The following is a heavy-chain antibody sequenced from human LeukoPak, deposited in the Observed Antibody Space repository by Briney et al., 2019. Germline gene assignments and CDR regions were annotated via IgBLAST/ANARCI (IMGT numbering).Heavy chain of an antibody. Sequence: GGSLRLPCAASGFTFSTYWMYWVRQAPVKGLVWVSRIKPDGSGTYYADSVKGRFTVSRDNARNTLYLQMSSLRAEDTAVYYCATLVSYGPLDYWGQGTLVTVSS. CDR2: IKPDGSGT. CDR1: GFTFSTYW. V-gene: IGHV3-74*01. D-gene: IGHD4-17*01. J-gene: IGHJ4*02. CDR3: ATLVSYGPLDY.